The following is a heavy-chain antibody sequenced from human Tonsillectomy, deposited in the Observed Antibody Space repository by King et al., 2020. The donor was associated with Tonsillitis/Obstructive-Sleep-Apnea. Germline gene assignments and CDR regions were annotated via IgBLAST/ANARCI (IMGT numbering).Heavy chain of an antibody. V-gene: IGHV4-34*01. CDR1: GGSFSGYY. CDR2: IDHSGST. J-gene: IGHJ3*02. CDR3: AREGSHNGFDI. Sequence: VQLQQWGAGLLKPSETLSLTCAVYGGSFSGYYWSWIRQPPGKGLEWIGEIDHSGSTNYNPSLKSRVTISLDTSKNQFSLKLSSVTGADTAVYYCAREGSHNGFDIWGQGTMVTVSS.